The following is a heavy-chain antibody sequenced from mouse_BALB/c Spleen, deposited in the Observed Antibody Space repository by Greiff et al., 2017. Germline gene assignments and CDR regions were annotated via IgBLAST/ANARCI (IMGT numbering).Heavy chain of an antibody. V-gene: IGHV1-14*01. CDR2: INPYNDGT. Sequence: VQLQQSGPELVKPGASVKMSCKASGYTFTSYVMHWVKQKPGQGLEWIGYINPYNDGTKYNEKFKGKATLTSDKSSSTAYMELSSLTSEDSAVYYCARCRNYDAMDYWGQGTSVTVSS. CDR1: GYTFTSYV. J-gene: IGHJ4*01. CDR3: ARCRNYDAMDY. D-gene: IGHD2-10*01.